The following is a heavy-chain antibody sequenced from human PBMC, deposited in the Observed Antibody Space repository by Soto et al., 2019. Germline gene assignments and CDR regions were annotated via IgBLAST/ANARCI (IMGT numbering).Heavy chain of an antibody. Sequence: QVQLQESGPGLVKPSQTLSLTCTVSGGSISSGGYYWSWILQHPGKGLEWIGYIYYSGSTYYNPSLKSRVTISVDTSKNQFSLKLSSVTAADTAVYYCARGYCSGGSCLDIWGQGTMVTVSS. CDR3: ARGYCSGGSCLDI. J-gene: IGHJ3*02. V-gene: IGHV4-31*03. D-gene: IGHD2-15*01. CDR2: IYYSGST. CDR1: GGSISSGGYY.